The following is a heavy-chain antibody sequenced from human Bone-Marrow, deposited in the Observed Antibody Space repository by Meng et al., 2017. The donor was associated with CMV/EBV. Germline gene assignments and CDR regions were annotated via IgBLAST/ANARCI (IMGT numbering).Heavy chain of an antibody. J-gene: IGHJ4*02. Sequence: GESLKISCAASGFTFSSYWMSWVRQAPGKGLEWVANIKQDGSEKYYVDSVKGRFTISRDNAKNSLYLQMNSLRAEDTAVYYCARGGEYQLLKFDYWGQGTLVTVSS. D-gene: IGHD2-2*01. CDR1: GFTFSSYW. CDR3: ARGGEYQLLKFDY. V-gene: IGHV3-7*01. CDR2: IKQDGSEK.